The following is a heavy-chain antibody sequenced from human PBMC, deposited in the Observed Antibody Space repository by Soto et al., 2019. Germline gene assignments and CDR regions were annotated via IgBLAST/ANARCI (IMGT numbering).Heavy chain of an antibody. J-gene: IGHJ4*02. CDR2: IYFSGNT. V-gene: IGHV4-59*01. CDR1: GFSIRSYY. CDR3: ERGRGHYYFDC. Sequence: SETLSLTCTVPGFSIRSYYWSWIRQPPGKGLEWVGYIYFSGNTNYNPSLKSRVTISADTSRNQFSLKLSSVTAADTAVYYCERGRGHYYFDCWGQGNLVTVSS.